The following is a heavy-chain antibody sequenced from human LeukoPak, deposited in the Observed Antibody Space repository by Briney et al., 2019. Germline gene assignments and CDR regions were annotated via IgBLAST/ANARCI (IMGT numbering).Heavy chain of an antibody. V-gene: IGHV4-30-4*08. CDR2: IDYRGSA. D-gene: IGHD1-1*01. J-gene: IGHJ4*02. CDR1: AGSISSGDYY. Sequence: SQTLSLTCTVSAGSISSGDYYWSWIRQPPGKGLGSVGYIDYRGSAYDNPSLKTRVTLSVDTSKNQFSLNLSSVTAADTAVYYCARQKRDWNFDYWGQGTLVTVSS. CDR3: ARQKRDWNFDY.